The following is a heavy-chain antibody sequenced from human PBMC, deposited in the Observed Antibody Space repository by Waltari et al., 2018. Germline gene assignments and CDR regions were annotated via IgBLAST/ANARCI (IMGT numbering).Heavy chain of an antibody. J-gene: IGHJ4*02. Sequence: QVQLVESGGGVVQPGRSLRLSCAASGFTFSSYGMHWVRQAPGKGLGWVAVISYDGSNKDYADSVKGRFTSSRDNSKNTLYLQMNSLRAEDTAVYYCAKDGVAGMSYWGQGTLVTVSS. CDR2: ISYDGSNK. D-gene: IGHD6-19*01. V-gene: IGHV3-30*18. CDR3: AKDGVAGMSY. CDR1: GFTFSSYG.